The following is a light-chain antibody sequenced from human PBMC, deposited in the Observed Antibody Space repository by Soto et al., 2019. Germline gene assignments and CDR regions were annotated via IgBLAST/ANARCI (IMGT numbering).Light chain of an antibody. J-gene: IGKJ2*01. CDR1: QSVLYRSNNNNY. V-gene: IGKV4-1*01. Sequence: DFVMTQSPDSLAVSLGERATINCKSSQSVLYRSNNNNYLSWYQQKPGQPPKLLISWASTRESGVPDRFSGSGSGTDFTLTISRLEPEDFAVYYCQQYGSSPPYTFGQGTKLEIK. CDR3: QQYGSSPPYT. CDR2: WAS.